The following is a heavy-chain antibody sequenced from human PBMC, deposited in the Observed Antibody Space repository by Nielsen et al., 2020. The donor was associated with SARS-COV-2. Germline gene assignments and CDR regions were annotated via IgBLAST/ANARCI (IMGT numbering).Heavy chain of an antibody. J-gene: IGHJ4*02. V-gene: IGHV1-18*01. CDR3: ARGSVRDYGDYDRDDY. Sequence: ASVKVSCKASGYTFTSYGISWVRQAPGQGLEWMGWISAYNGNTNYAQKLQGRVTMTTDTSTSTAYMELRSLRSDDTAVYYCARGSVRDYGDYDRDDYWGQGTLVTVSS. CDR2: ISAYNGNT. D-gene: IGHD4-17*01. CDR1: GYTFTSYG.